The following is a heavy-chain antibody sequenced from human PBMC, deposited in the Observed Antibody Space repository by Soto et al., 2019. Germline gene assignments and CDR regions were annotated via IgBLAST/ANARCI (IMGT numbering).Heavy chain of an antibody. CDR2: IHYSGST. V-gene: IGHV4-31*03. CDR1: GGSVSNGGYY. J-gene: IGHJ4*02. D-gene: IGHD3-10*01. CDR3: ARLRGSGSYSAYYFDS. Sequence: QVHLQESGPGLVKPSQTLSLTCTVSGGSVSNGGYYWSWIRQHPGKGLEWIGYIHYSGSTYYSPSLKSRIAISVDTSKDRFSPELTSVTAADTAVDYRARLRGSGSYSAYYFDSWGQGALVTVSS.